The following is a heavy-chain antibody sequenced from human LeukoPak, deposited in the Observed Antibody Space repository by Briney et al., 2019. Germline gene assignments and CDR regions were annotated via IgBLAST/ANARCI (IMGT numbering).Heavy chain of an antibody. V-gene: IGHV4-34*01. Sequence: PSETLSLTCAVYGGSFSGYYRSWIRQPPGKGLEWIGEINHSGSTNYNPSLKSRVTISVDTSKNQFSLKLSSVTAADTAVYYCASGIAPRHNDAFDIWGQGTMVTVSS. D-gene: IGHD6-6*01. J-gene: IGHJ3*02. CDR2: INHSGST. CDR3: ASGIAPRHNDAFDI. CDR1: GGSFSGYY.